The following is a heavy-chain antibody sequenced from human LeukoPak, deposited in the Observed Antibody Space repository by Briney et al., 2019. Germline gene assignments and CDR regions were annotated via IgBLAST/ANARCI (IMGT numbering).Heavy chain of an antibody. J-gene: IGHJ4*02. CDR1: GFAFGSYA. CDR3: AKDESVVGANYFDS. CDR2: TSGSGAFT. V-gene: IGHV3-23*01. Sequence: QAGGSLRLSCAASGFAFGSYAMAWLRQAPGKGLEWVSATSGSGAFTYYADSVKGRFTFSRDNSKNTLYLQMNSLRAEDTALYYCAKDESVVGANYFDSWGQGTLVTVSS. D-gene: IGHD1-26*01.